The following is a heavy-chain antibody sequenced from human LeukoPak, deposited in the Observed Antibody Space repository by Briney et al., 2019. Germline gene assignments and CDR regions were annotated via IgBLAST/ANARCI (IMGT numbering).Heavy chain of an antibody. CDR2: ISGSGGST. Sequence: PGGSLRLSCAASGFTFSSYAMSWVRQAPGKGLEWVSAISGSGGSTYYADSVKGRFTISRDNSKNTLYLQMNSLRAEDAAVYYCATFDYDYVWGPKIWGQGTLVTVSS. CDR3: ATFDYDYVWGPKI. D-gene: IGHD3-16*01. CDR1: GFTFSSYA. J-gene: IGHJ4*02. V-gene: IGHV3-23*01.